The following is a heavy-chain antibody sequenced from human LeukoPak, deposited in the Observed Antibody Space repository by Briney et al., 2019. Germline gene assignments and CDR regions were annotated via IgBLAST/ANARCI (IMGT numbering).Heavy chain of an antibody. CDR3: ARNYCSGGRCYWYFDL. D-gene: IGHD2-15*01. J-gene: IGHJ2*01. Sequence: KASGTLSLTCAVSGGSISSSNWWSCVRQPPGKGLERIGEIYHSGSANYNPSLKTRATISLDKSKNQFSLKLSSVTAADTAVYYCARNYCSGGRCYWYFDLWGRGTLVTVSS. CDR2: IYHSGSA. CDR1: GGSISSSNW. V-gene: IGHV4-4*02.